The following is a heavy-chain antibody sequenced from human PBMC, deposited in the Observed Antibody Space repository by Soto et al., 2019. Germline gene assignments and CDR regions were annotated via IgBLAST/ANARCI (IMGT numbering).Heavy chain of an antibody. Sequence: GASVKVSCKASGYTFTSYGISWVRQAPGQGLEWMGWISAYNGNTNYAQKLQGRVTMTTDTSTSTAYMELRSLRSDDTAVYYCARDLRRYSSGWYFSHWGQGTLVTVSS. V-gene: IGHV1-18*01. CDR3: ARDLRRYSSGWYFSH. CDR1: GYTFTSYG. J-gene: IGHJ1*01. D-gene: IGHD6-19*01. CDR2: ISAYNGNT.